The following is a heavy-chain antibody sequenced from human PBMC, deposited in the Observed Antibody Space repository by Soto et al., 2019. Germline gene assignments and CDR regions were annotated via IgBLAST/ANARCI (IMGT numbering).Heavy chain of an antibody. CDR3: ARGRSSGWYENYYYGMDV. CDR2: INHSGST. V-gene: IGHV4-34*01. D-gene: IGHD6-19*01. Sequence: SETLSLTCAVYGGSFSGYYWSWIRQPPGKGLEWIGEINHSGSTNYNPSLKSRVTISVDTSKNRFSLKLSSVTAADTAVYYCARGRSSGWYENYYYGMDVWGQGTTVTVSS. CDR1: GGSFSGYY. J-gene: IGHJ6*02.